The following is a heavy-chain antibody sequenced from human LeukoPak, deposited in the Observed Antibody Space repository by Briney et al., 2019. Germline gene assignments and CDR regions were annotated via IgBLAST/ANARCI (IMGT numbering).Heavy chain of an antibody. V-gene: IGHV4-59*01. J-gene: IGHJ2*01. D-gene: IGHD3-9*01. CDR2: IYYSGST. Sequence: SETLSLTCTVSGGSISSYYWSWIRQPPGKGLEWIGYIYYSGSTNYNPSLKSRVTISVDTSKNQFSLKLSSVTAADTAVYYCARSYYDILTGPVNWYFDLWGRGTLVTVSS. CDR3: ARSYYDILTGPVNWYFDL. CDR1: GGSISSYY.